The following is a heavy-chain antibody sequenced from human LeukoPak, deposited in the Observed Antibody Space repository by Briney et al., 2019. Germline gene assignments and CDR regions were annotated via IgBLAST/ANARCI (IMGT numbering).Heavy chain of an antibody. V-gene: IGHV4-61*01. D-gene: IGHD3-9*01. CDR1: GGSVSSGSYY. CDR3: ARGAYYDILTGLFGSGWYFDL. J-gene: IGHJ2*01. CDR2: IYYSGST. Sequence: SETLSLTCTVSGGSVSSGSYYWSWIRQPPGKGREWIGYIYYSGSTNYNPSLKSRVTISVDTSKNQFSLKLSSVTAADTAVYYCARGAYYDILTGLFGSGWYFDLWGRGTLVTVSS.